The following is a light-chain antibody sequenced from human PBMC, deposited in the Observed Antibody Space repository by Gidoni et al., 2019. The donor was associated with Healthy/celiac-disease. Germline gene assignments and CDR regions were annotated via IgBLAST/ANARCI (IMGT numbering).Light chain of an antibody. Sequence: DIVLTQSPATLSLSPGERATLSCGASQSVSSSYLAWYQQKPGLAPRLLIYDASSRATGIPDRCSGSGSGKDFTITISRLEHEDVAVYYWQQYGSSPGTFGQGTKVEIK. J-gene: IGKJ1*01. CDR3: QQYGSSPGT. CDR2: DAS. CDR1: QSVSSSY. V-gene: IGKV3D-20*01.